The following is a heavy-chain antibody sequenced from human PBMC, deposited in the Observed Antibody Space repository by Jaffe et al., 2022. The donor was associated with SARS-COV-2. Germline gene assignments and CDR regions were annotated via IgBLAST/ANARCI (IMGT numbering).Heavy chain of an antibody. D-gene: IGHD3-9*01. CDR3: ARAYYDLLTGYYDTFDI. V-gene: IGHV5-51*01. J-gene: IGHJ3*02. CDR2: IHPRDSDT. Sequence: EVQLVQSGAEVKEPGESLKISCEGSGYNFSTYWIGWVRQMPGKGLEWMGIIHPRDSDTRYSLSFQGQVTMSVDRSITTAYLQWTSLKASDTAIYYCARAYYDLLTGYYDTFDIWGEGTMVTVSS. CDR1: GYNFSTYW.